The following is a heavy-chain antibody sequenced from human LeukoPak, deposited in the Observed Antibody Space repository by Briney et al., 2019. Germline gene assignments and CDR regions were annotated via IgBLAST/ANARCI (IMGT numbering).Heavy chain of an antibody. CDR2: ISTSGSRT. CDR3: AKCRSGSDADCYGFDY. Sequence: GGSLRLSCAASGFTFSSYAMTWLRQAPGKGLEWVSTISTSGSRTYSTDSVKGRFTFSRDNSKSTLFVQMNSLRAEDTAVYYCAKCRSGSDADCYGFDYWGQGTLVTVSS. V-gene: IGHV3-23*01. J-gene: IGHJ4*02. D-gene: IGHD2-21*02. CDR1: GFTFSSYA.